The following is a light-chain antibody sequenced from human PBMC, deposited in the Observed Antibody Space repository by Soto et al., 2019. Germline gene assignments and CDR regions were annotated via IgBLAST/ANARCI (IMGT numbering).Light chain of an antibody. V-gene: IGKV1-5*01. CDR2: DAS. CDR3: QQYHSYMWA. J-gene: IGKJ1*01. CDR1: QIITTS. Sequence: DIQMTQSPSTLSASVGDRVTIACRASQIITTSLAWYQQRPGKAPKLLIYDASSLEGGVPSRFSGSGSGTEFTLTIISLQPDDFATYYCQQYHSYMWAFGQGTKVDI.